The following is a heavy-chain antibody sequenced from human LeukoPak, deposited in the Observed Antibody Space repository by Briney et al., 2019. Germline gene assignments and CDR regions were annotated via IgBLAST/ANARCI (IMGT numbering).Heavy chain of an antibody. CDR1: GFTFSSYG. Sequence: GGSLRLSCAASGFTFSSYGMHWVRQAPGKGLEWVAVISYDGSNKYYADSVKGRFTISRDNSKNTLYLQMNSLRAEDTAVYYCAKDLLSYCRSTSCYGVLDYWGQGTLVTVSS. J-gene: IGHJ4*02. CDR2: ISYDGSNK. D-gene: IGHD2-2*01. V-gene: IGHV3-30*18. CDR3: AKDLLSYCRSTSCYGVLDY.